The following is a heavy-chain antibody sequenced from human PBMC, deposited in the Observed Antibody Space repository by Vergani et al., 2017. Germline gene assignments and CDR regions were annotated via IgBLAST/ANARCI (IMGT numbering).Heavy chain of an antibody. V-gene: IGHV3-11*05. Sequence: QVQLVESGGGLVKPGGSLRLSCAASGFTFSDYYMSWIRQAPGKGLEWVSYISSSSSYTNYADSVKARFTISRDNAKNSLYLQMNSLRAEDTAVYYCARDRSIAAAASLYYFDYWGQGTLVTVSS. J-gene: IGHJ4*02. CDR2: ISSSSSYT. CDR1: GFTFSDYY. CDR3: ARDRSIAAAASLYYFDY. D-gene: IGHD6-13*01.